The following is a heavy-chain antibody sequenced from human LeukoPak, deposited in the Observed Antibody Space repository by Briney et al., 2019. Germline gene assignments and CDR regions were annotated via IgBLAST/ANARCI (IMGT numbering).Heavy chain of an antibody. CDR2: ISGSGGST. CDR3: AKRMNLRYFDWFATLEWPIDY. Sequence: RPSLAAPGLAFRCNSRRWPHQSQEKGLEWVSAISGSGGSTYYADSVKGRFTISRDNSKNTLYLQMNSLRAEDTAVYYCAKRMNLRYFDWFATLEWPIDYWGQGTLVTVSS. D-gene: IGHD3-9*01. J-gene: IGHJ4*02. V-gene: IGHV3-23*01. CDR1: GLAFRCNS.